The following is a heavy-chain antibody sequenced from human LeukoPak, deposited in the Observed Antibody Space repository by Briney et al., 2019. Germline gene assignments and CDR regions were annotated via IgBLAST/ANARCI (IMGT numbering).Heavy chain of an antibody. CDR2: SYTSGST. CDR3: ARTGRGYSGYDLLFDY. CDR1: GGSISSGSYY. V-gene: IGHV4-61*02. Sequence: SQTLPLTCTVSGGSISSGSYYWSWIRQPAGKRLEWIGRSYTSGSTNYKPSLKSRVTISVDTSKNQFSLKLSSVTAADTAVYYCARTGRGYSGYDLLFDYWGQGTLVTVSS. D-gene: IGHD5-12*01. J-gene: IGHJ4*02.